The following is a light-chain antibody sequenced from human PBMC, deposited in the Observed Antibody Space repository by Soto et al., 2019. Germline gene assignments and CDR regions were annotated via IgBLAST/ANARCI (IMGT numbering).Light chain of an antibody. CDR1: ITNVGSYNL. CDR3: CSYAGSSTWV. J-gene: IGLJ3*02. V-gene: IGLV2-23*01. Sequence: QSALTQPASVSGSPGQSITISCSGTITNVGSYNLVSWYQQHPGKAPQLMIYEKTKRPSGVSDRFSGSKYENTASLTISGLQAEDEAVYYCCSYAGSSTWVFGEGTNLTVL. CDR2: EKT.